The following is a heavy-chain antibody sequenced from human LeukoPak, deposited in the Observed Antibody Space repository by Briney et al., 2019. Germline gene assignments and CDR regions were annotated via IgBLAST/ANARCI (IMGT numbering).Heavy chain of an antibody. D-gene: IGHD5-18*01. CDR1: GFTFSSYA. V-gene: IGHV3-30*01. CDR2: ISYDGSNK. Sequence: GGSLRLSCAASGFTFSSYAMHWVRQAPGKGLEWVAVISYDGSNKYYADSVKGRFTISRDNSKNTLYLQMNSLRAEDTAVYYCARDRWILNYYYYYMDVWGKETTVTVSS. CDR3: ARDRWILNYYYYYMDV. J-gene: IGHJ6*03.